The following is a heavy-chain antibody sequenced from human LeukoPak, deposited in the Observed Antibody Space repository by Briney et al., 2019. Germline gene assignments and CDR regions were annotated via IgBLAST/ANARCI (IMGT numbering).Heavy chain of an antibody. J-gene: IGHJ4*02. V-gene: IGHV1-2*02. CDR3: ARDLRSSGNFYVY. CDR1: GYTFTDYY. Sequence: GASVKVSCKASGYTFTDYYMHWVRQAPGQGLEWMAWINPNTGGARYAQEFQGRVTMTRDTSISTAYMELSRLRSDDTAVYYCARDLRSSGNFYVYWGQGTLVTVSS. CDR2: INPNTGGA. D-gene: IGHD1-26*01.